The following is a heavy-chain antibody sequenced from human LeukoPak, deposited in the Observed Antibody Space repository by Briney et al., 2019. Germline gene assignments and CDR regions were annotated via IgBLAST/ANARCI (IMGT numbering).Heavy chain of an antibody. CDR3: ARPYDSSGSYYYYGMDV. V-gene: IGHV3-66*02. Sequence: GSLRLSCAASGFTVSSNYTSWVRQAPGKGLEWVSVIYSGGSTYYADSVKGRFTISRDNSKNTLYLQMNSLRAEDTAVYYCARPYDSSGSYYYYGMDVWGQGTTVTVSS. D-gene: IGHD3-22*01. J-gene: IGHJ6*02. CDR1: GFTVSSNY. CDR2: IYSGGST.